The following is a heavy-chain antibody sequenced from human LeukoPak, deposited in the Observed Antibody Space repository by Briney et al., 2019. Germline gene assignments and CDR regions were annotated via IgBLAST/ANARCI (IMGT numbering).Heavy chain of an antibody. V-gene: IGHV3-33*01. Sequence: GRSLRLSCAASGFTFSIYGMHWVRQAPGKGLEWVSVIWYDGSNKYYADSVKGRFTISRDNSKNTLYLQMNSLRAEDTAVYYCARGPKRWLQPYYFDYWGQGTLVTVSS. J-gene: IGHJ4*02. CDR1: GFTFSIYG. CDR3: ARGPKRWLQPYYFDY. CDR2: IWYDGSNK. D-gene: IGHD5-24*01.